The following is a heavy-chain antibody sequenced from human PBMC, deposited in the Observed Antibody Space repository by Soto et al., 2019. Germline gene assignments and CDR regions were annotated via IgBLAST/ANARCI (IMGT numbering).Heavy chain of an antibody. D-gene: IGHD6-19*01. V-gene: IGHV1-2*02. J-gene: IGHJ4*02. Sequence: ASVKVSCKAPGYTFTGYYMHWVRQAPGQGLEWMGWINPNSGGTNYAQKFQGRVTMTRDTSISTAYMELSRLRSDDTAVYYCARNKWVDNSFDYWGQGTLVTVSS. CDR2: INPNSGGT. CDR3: ARNKWVDNSFDY. CDR1: GYTFTGYY.